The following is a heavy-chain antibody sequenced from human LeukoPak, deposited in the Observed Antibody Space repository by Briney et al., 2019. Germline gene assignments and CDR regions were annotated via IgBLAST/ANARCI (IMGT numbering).Heavy chain of an antibody. D-gene: IGHD1-1*01. V-gene: IGHV4-39*01. CDR2: VSYSGTT. CDR3: ARPPAYTSWTYAFDI. Sequence: SETLSLTCTVSSDSIGETNYYWGWIRQPPGKGLEWIGSVSYSGTTYYNPSLRSRVTISVDTSKNQFSLNLSSVTATDTAVYYCARPPAYTSWTYAFDIWGQGTMVTVSS. CDR1: SDSIGETNYY. J-gene: IGHJ3*02.